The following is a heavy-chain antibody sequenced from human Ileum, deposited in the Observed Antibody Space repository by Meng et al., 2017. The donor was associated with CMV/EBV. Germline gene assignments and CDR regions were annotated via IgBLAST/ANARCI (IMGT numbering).Heavy chain of an antibody. J-gene: IGHJ4*02. CDR3: VSNHLPAYRYCDWLSSPMHY. Sequence: YFLTWVRQAPGKGLEWLSSIPRSSITILYASFMSGRFTFSNNYTKHSLFLQMDILAVDASAVYYCVSNHLPAYRYCDWLSSPMHYWGLGTLVTVSS. CDR2: IPRSSITI. CDR1: YF. D-gene: IGHD3-9*01. V-gene: IGHV3-69-1*01.